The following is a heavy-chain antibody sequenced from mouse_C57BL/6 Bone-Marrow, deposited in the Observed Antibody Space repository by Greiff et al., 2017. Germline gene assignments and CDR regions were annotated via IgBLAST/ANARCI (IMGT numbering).Heavy chain of an antibody. CDR1: GYTFTDYY. V-gene: IGHV1-19*01. J-gene: IGHJ3*01. CDR3: ARGEWLEAWFAY. CDR2: INPYNGGT. D-gene: IGHD2-2*01. Sequence: EVQLQQSGPVLVKPGASVKMSCKASGYTFTDYYMNWVKQSHGKSLEWIGVINPYNGGTSYNQKFKGKATLTVDKSSSTAYMELNSLTSEDSAVYYCARGEWLEAWFAYWGQGTLVTVSA.